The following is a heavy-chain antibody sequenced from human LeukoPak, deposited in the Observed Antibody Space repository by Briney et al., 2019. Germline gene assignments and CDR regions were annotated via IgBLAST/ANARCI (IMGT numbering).Heavy chain of an antibody. CDR1: GFIFSSYG. V-gene: IGHV3-23*01. CDR2: ISGSGDRT. J-gene: IGHJ4*02. CDR3: AAYRGKFDY. D-gene: IGHD1-26*01. Sequence: GGTLRLSCAASGFIFSSYGMSWVRQAPGKGLEWVSGISGSGDRTYYADSVKGRFTMSRDISKNILYLQLTSPRAEDTAVYYCAAYRGKFDYWGQGTLVTVSS.